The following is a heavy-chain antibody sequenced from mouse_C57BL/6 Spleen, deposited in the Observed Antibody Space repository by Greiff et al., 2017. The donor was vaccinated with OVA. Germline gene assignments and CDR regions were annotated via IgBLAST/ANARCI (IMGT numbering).Heavy chain of an antibody. J-gene: IGHJ3*01. V-gene: IGHV5-17*01. CDR3: ASDGYPAWFAY. CDR1: GFTFSDYG. Sequence: EVMLVESGGGLVKPGGSLKLSCAASGFTFSDYGMHWVRQAPEKGLEWVAYISSGSSTIYYADTVKGRFTISRDNAKTTLFLQMTSLRSEDTAMYYCASDGYPAWFAYWGQGTLVTVSA. CDR2: ISSGSSTI. D-gene: IGHD2-3*01.